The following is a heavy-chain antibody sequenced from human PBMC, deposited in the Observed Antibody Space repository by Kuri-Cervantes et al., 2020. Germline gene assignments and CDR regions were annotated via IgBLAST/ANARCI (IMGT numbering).Heavy chain of an antibody. J-gene: IGHJ5*02. CDR2: ISAYNGNT. Sequence: ASVNVSCKASGGTFSSYGISWVRQAPGQGLEWMGWISAYNGNTNYAQKLQGRVTMTTDTYTSTAYMELRSLRSDDTAVYYCAGGGNYYDSSGYYYDWFDPWGQGTLVTVSS. CDR1: GGTFSSYG. D-gene: IGHD3-22*01. V-gene: IGHV1-18*01. CDR3: AGGGNYYDSSGYYYDWFDP.